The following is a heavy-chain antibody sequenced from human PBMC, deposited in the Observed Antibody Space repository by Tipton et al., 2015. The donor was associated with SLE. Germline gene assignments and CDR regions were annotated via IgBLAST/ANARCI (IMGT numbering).Heavy chain of an antibody. CDR1: GFIFSDYS. CDR3: AREKLGYCSGGSCAFAF. Sequence: GSLRLSCAASGFIFSDYSMNWVRQAPGKGLEWVSSISSSSRYIYHAESLKGRFTISRDNSKDTLHLEMNSLRAEDTAVYYCAREKLGYCSGGSCAFAFWGQGTLVTVSS. V-gene: IGHV3-21*01. CDR2: ISSSSRYI. D-gene: IGHD2-15*01. J-gene: IGHJ4*02.